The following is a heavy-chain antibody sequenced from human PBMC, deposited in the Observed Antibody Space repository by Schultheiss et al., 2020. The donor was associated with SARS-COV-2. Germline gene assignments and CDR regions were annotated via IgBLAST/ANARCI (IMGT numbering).Heavy chain of an antibody. Sequence: GSLKLSCAASGVTFSSYAMSWVRQPPGKGLEWIGEINHSGSTNYNPSPKSRVTMSVDTSKNQFSLKLSSVTAADTAVYYCARDKADMVRGVVGYFDYWGQGTLVTVSS. CDR1: GVTFSSYA. V-gene: IGHV4-34*01. CDR2: INHSGST. CDR3: ARDKADMVRGVVGYFDY. J-gene: IGHJ4*02. D-gene: IGHD3-10*01.